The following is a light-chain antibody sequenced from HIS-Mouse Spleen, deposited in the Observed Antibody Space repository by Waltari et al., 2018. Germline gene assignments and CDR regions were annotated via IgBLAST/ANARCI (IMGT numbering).Light chain of an antibody. CDR2: EGS. J-gene: IGLJ2*01. CDR3: CSYAGSSTLV. V-gene: IGLV2-23*01. CDR1: SSDVGSYNL. Sequence: QSALTQPASVSGSPGQSITISCTGTSSDVGSYNLVSWYQQHPGKAPKLMIYEGSKRPSGVSNRVSGSKSGNTAARTISGLQAEDEADYYCCSYAGSSTLVFGGGTKLTVL.